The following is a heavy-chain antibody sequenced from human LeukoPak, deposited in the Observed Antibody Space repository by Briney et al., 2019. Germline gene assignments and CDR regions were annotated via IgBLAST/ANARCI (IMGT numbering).Heavy chain of an antibody. J-gene: IGHJ4*02. CDR1: GGSISSSPYY. Sequence: PSETLSLTCTVSGGSISSSPYYWGWIRQPPGEGLEWIANIYYSGSTYYNPSLKSRVTISVDTSKNKFSLKLSSVTAADTAVYYCARLPLFSSDFNPSDYWGQGTLATVSS. CDR2: IYYSGST. V-gene: IGHV4-39*01. D-gene: IGHD6-19*01. CDR3: ARLPLFSSDFNPSDY.